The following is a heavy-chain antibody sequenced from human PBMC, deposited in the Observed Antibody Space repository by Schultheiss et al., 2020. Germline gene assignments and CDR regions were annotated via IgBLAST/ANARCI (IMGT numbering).Heavy chain of an antibody. CDR3: ARGGSYGEITGYYYYGMDV. D-gene: IGHD2-15*01. J-gene: IGHJ6*02. V-gene: IGHV3-21*01. CDR2: ISGSGGST. Sequence: GESLKISCAASGFTFSSYSMNWVRQAPGKGLEWVSAISGSGGSTYYADSVKGRFTISRDNAKNSLYLQMNSLRAEDTAVYYCARGGSYGEITGYYYYGMDVWGQGTTVTVSS. CDR1: GFTFSSYS.